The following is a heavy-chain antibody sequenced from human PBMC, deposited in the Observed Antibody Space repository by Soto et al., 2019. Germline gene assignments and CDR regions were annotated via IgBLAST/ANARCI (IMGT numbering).Heavy chain of an antibody. V-gene: IGHV1-69*13. CDR2: IIPIFGTA. J-gene: IGHJ3*02. CDR3: ARDSYYYDSSGLSAFDI. CDR1: GGTFSSYA. Sequence: ASVKVSCKASGGTFSSYAISWVRQAPGQGLEWMGGIIPIFGTANYAQKFQGRVTITADESTSTAYMELSSLRSEDTAVYYCARDSYYYDSSGLSAFDIWGQGTMVTVSS. D-gene: IGHD3-22*01.